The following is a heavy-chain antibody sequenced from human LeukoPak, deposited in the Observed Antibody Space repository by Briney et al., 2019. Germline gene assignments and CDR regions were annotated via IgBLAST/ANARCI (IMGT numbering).Heavy chain of an antibody. Sequence: PSETLSLTCTVSGGSISSYYWSWIRQPPGKGLEWIGYIYYSGSTNYNPSLKSRVTISVDTSKNQFSLRLSSVTAADTAVYYCARHRVLGYSGYDLGTNWGQGTLVTVSS. V-gene: IGHV4-59*08. J-gene: IGHJ4*02. CDR2: IYYSGST. D-gene: IGHD5-12*01. CDR3: ARHRVLGYSGYDLGTN. CDR1: GGSISSYY.